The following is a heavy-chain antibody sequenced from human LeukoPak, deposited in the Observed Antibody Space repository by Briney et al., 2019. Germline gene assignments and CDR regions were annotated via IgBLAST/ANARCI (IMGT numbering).Heavy chain of an antibody. D-gene: IGHD6-13*01. V-gene: IGHV6-1*01. Sequence: SQTLSLTFAFSGDGVSSNSAAWTWIRQSPSRGLEWLGRTYYRTKSYNDDAVSVKSRITINPDTSKTQFSLQLNSVTPEDTAVYYCARGERMAAAGILIYDSWGQGNLGT. CDR3: ARGERMAAAGILIYDS. J-gene: IGHJ4*02. CDR2: TYYRTKSYN. CDR1: GDGVSSNSAA.